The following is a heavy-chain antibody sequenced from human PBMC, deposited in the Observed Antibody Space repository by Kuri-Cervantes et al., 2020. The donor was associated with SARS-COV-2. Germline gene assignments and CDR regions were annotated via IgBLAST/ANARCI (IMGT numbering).Heavy chain of an antibody. CDR1: GFTFSSYS. CDR2: ISSSSSYI. J-gene: IGHJ4*02. D-gene: IGHD7-27*01. Sequence: GGSLRLSCAASGFTFSSYSMNWVRQAPGKGLEWVSSISSSSSYIYYADSVKGRFTISRDNAKNSLYLQMNSLRAEDTAVYYCAKDSRNWGVLDYWGQGTLVTVSS. V-gene: IGHV3-21*01. CDR3: AKDSRNWGVLDY.